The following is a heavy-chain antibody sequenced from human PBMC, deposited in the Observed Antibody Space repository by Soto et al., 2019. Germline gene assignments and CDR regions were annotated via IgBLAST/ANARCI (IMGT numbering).Heavy chain of an antibody. V-gene: IGHV3-23*01. Sequence: EVQLLESGGDLVQPGGSLRLSCAASGLTFSSYAMTWVRQAPGKGLEWVSTISGSGDSTYYADSVKGRFTISRDNSKNTLYLQTSSLSAEDTAIYYCARSFGDYAWGQGTLFTVSS. J-gene: IGHJ4*02. CDR3: ARSFGDYA. CDR2: ISGSGDST. D-gene: IGHD4-17*01. CDR1: GLTFSSYA.